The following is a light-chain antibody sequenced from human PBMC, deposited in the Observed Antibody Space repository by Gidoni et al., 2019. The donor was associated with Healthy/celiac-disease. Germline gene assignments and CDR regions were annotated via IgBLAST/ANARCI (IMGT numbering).Light chain of an antibody. CDR2: GAS. V-gene: IGKV3-20*01. Sequence: EIVLTPSPGTLSLSPGERATISCRASQSVSSSYLAWYQQKPGPAPRLLIYGASSRATGIPDRFSGSGSGTDFTLTISRLEPEDFAVYYCQQYGSSPITFXQXTRLEIK. J-gene: IGKJ5*01. CDR3: QQYGSSPIT. CDR1: QSVSSSY.